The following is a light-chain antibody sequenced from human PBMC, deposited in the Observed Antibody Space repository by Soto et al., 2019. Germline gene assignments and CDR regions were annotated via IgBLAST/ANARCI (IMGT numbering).Light chain of an antibody. Sequence: DIVMTQSPDSLAVPLGERATINYKSSQNIFYSSNNKNYLAWYQQKPGQPPKLLVYWASTRESGVPDRFSGSGSGTDFTLTISSLQAEDVAVYFCQQYYSSPTWTFGQGTKVEIK. CDR3: QQYYSSPTWT. J-gene: IGKJ1*01. CDR2: WAS. V-gene: IGKV4-1*01. CDR1: QNIFYSSNNKNY.